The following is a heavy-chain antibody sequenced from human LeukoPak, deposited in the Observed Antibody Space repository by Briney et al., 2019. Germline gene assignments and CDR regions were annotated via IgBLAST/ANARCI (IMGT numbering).Heavy chain of an antibody. D-gene: IGHD3-10*01. CDR3: ARYGSGSLDY. V-gene: IGHV4-31*03. CDR1: GGSFSRGAYA. CDR2: IYYSGSP. J-gene: IGHJ4*02. Sequence: TLSLTCNVSGGSFSRGAYAWSWIRQHPGRGLEWIGYIYYSGSPYYSPSLKSRVTISVDTSKKQFSLRLSSVTAADTAVYYCARYGSGSLDYWGQGILVTVSS.